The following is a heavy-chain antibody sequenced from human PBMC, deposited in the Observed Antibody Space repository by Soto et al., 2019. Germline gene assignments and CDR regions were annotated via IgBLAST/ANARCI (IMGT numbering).Heavy chain of an antibody. D-gene: IGHD4-4*01. V-gene: IGHV2-5*02. CDR3: AHRRADTVTGGLFDY. CDR2: MYRDDDK. Sequence: QITLKESGPTLVKPTQTLTLTCTCSGFSLSTGTVDVGWIRQPPGEALEWLALMYRDDDKRYSPSLKSRLTITKDTSKNQVVLTMTNMDPVVTATYYCAHRRADTVTGGLFDYWGQGALVIVSS. CDR1: GFSLSTGTVD. J-gene: IGHJ4*02.